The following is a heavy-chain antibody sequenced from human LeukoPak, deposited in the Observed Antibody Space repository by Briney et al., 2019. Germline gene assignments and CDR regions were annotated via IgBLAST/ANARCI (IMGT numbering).Heavy chain of an antibody. Sequence: ASVTVSFRASVYTFTIYYMHWVRQAPGQGLEWMGWINPNSGGTNYAQKFQGRVTITRDTSISTAYMELSRLRSDDTAVYYCARVPDYWGQGTLVTVSS. CDR3: ARVPDY. J-gene: IGHJ4*02. CDR2: INPNSGGT. CDR1: VYTFTIYY. V-gene: IGHV1-2*02.